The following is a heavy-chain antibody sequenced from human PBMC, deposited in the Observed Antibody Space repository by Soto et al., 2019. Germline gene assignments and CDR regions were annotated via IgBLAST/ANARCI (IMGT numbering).Heavy chain of an antibody. CDR2: ISNDGSNE. J-gene: IGHJ6*02. CDR1: GFTFRWFG. CDR3: AKGSSSVYYYYYGIDV. Sequence: PGGSLRLSCAGSGFTFRWFGMNWVRQAPGKGLEWVARISNDGSNEYYVDSVKGRFTISRDNSKNMLYLQMNSLRTEDTAVYYCAKGSSSVYYYYYGIDVWGQGTTVTVSS. V-gene: IGHV3-30*18. D-gene: IGHD6-6*01.